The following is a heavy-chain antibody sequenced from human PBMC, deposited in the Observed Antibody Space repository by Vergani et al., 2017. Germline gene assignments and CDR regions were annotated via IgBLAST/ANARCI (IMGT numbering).Heavy chain of an antibody. CDR2: VSGSSTTP. V-gene: IGHV3-23*01. Sequence: EVQLLESGGGLVQPGGSLRLSCEASGFSFPGYAMSWVRQAPGKGLEWVSSVSGSSTTPYYADSVKGRFIISRDNSKNTLHLQMNSLRADDTAVYYWTKGSRGYTGYFFDYWGQGTLATGSS. D-gene: IGHD5-12*01. CDR1: GFSFPGYA. J-gene: IGHJ4*02. CDR3: TKGSRGYTGYFFDY.